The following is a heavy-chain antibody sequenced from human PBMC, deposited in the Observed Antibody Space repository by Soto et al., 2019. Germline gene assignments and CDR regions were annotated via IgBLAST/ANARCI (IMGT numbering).Heavy chain of an antibody. CDR1: GFTFSNYW. CDR3: ATDLYQLPTMKYYYYGMDV. J-gene: IGHJ6*02. D-gene: IGHD2-2*01. Sequence: GGSLRLSCAASGFTFSNYWMSWVRQAPGKRLEWVANIKEDGSEKYYVDSVKGRFTISRDNAKNSLLLQMNSLRAEDTAVYYCATDLYQLPTMKYYYYGMDVWGQGTTVTVSS. V-gene: IGHV3-7*03. CDR2: IKEDGSEK.